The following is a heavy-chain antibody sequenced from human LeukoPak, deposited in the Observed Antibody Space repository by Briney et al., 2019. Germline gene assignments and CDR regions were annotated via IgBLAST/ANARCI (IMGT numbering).Heavy chain of an antibody. D-gene: IGHD4-11*01. Sequence: ASVKVSCKVSGYTLTELSMHWVRQAPGKGLEWMGGFDPEDGETIYAQKFQGRVTMTEDTSADTAYMELSSLRSEDTAVYYCATDPAVTHHDAFDIWGQGTMVTVSP. CDR2: FDPEDGET. CDR3: ATDPAVTHHDAFDI. J-gene: IGHJ3*02. CDR1: GYTLTELS. V-gene: IGHV1-24*01.